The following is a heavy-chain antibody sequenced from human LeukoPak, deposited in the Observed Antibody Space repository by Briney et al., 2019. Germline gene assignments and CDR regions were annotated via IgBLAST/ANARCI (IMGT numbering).Heavy chain of an antibody. J-gene: IGHJ4*02. CDR2: IYYSGST. D-gene: IGHD5-24*01. CDR3: ARPRDGYYYVSELRWDY. CDR1: GGSISSSSCY. Sequence: ESSETLSLTCTVSGGSISSSSCYWGWIRQPPGKGLEWIGSIYYSGSTYYNPSLKSRVTISVDTSKNQFSLKLSSVAAADTAVYYCARPRDGYYYVSELRWDYRGQGTLVTVSS. V-gene: IGHV4-39*01.